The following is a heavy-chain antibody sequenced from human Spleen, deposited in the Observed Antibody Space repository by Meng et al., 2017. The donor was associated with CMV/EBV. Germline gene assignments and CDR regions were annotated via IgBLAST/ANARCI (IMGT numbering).Heavy chain of an antibody. Sequence: ESLKISCAVYGGSFSGYYWSWIRQPPGKGLEWIGEINHSGSTNYNPSLKSRVTISVDTSKNQFSLKLSSVTAADTAVYYCARVPIAAVGYYYYGMDVWGQGTTVTVSS. CDR2: INHSGST. CDR3: ARVPIAAVGYYYYGMDV. CDR1: GGSFSGYY. J-gene: IGHJ6*02. V-gene: IGHV4-34*01. D-gene: IGHD6-13*01.